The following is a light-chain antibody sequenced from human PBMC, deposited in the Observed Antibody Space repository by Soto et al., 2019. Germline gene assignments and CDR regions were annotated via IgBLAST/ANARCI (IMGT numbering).Light chain of an antibody. CDR3: TSYTIGNTLVV. V-gene: IGLV2-14*01. CDR2: DVS. CDR1: SSDVGGYNY. J-gene: IGLJ2*01. Sequence: QSALTQPASVSGSPGQSITISCTGTSSDVGGYNYVSWYQQHPGKAPKLMIYDVSNRPSGVSNRFSGSKSGNTASLTISGLQAEDEEDYYCTSYTIGNTLVVFAGGTQLTV.